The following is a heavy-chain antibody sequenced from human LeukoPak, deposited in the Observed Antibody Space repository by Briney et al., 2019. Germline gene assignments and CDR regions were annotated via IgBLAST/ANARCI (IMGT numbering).Heavy chain of an antibody. CDR2: ISGSGGST. Sequence: RSGGSLRLSCAASGFTFSSYGMSWVRQAPGKGLEWVSAISGSGGSTYYADSVKGRFTISRDNSKNTLYLQMNSLRAEDTAVYYCAKDFFQEMVRGVIVGFDYWGQGTLVTVSS. V-gene: IGHV3-23*01. CDR3: AKDFFQEMVRGVIVGFDY. J-gene: IGHJ4*02. CDR1: GFTFSSYG. D-gene: IGHD3-10*01.